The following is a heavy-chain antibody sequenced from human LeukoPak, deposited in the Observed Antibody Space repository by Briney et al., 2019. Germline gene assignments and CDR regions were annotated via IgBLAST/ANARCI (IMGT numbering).Heavy chain of an antibody. CDR2: INSDGSST. CDR1: GFTFSSYW. V-gene: IGHV3-74*01. Sequence: PGGSLRLSCAASGFTFSSYWMHWVRQAPGKGLVWVSRINSDGSSTSYADSVKGRFTISRDNAKNTLYLQMNSLRAEDTAVYYCARDPPYSSSWYHFDYWGQGTLVTVSS. J-gene: IGHJ4*02. CDR3: ARDPPYSSSWYHFDY. D-gene: IGHD6-13*01.